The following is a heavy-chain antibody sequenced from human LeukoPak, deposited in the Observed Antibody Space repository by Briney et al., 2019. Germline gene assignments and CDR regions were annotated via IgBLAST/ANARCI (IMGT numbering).Heavy chain of an antibody. CDR3: AKAPRRGWELIY. CDR1: GFTFSSYG. V-gene: IGHV3-33*06. CDR2: IWYDGSNK. J-gene: IGHJ4*02. D-gene: IGHD1-26*01. Sequence: PGRSLRLSCAASGFTFSSYGMHWVRQAPGKGLEWVAVIWYDGSNKYYADSVKGRFTISRDNSKNTLYLQMNSLRAEDTAVYYCAKAPRRGWELIYWGQGTLVTVSS.